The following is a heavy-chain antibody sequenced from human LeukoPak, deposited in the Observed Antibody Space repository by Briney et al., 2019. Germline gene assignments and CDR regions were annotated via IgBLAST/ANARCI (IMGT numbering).Heavy chain of an antibody. CDR2: ISWNSSSI. D-gene: IGHD3-10*02. V-gene: IGHV3-9*01. Sequence: QAGGSLRLSCAASGFTFDDYAMHWVRQAPGKGLEWVSGISWNSSSIGYADSVKGRFTISRDNAKNSLYLQMNSLRAEDTALYCCAKDKDYYVLDYWGQGTLVTVSS. CDR1: GFTFDDYA. CDR3: AKDKDYYVLDY. J-gene: IGHJ4*02.